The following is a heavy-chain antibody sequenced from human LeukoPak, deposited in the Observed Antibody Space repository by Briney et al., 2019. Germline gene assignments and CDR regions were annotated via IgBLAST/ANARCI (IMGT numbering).Heavy chain of an antibody. D-gene: IGHD3-3*01. CDR1: GGSISSGGYY. Sequence: SQTLSLTCTVSGGSISSGGYYWSWIRQHPGTGLEWIGYIYYSGSTYYNPSLKSRVTISVDTSKNQFSLKLSSVTAADTAVYYCARDSIFGVGKDGMDVWGQGTTVTVSS. CDR3: ARDSIFGVGKDGMDV. V-gene: IGHV4-31*03. J-gene: IGHJ6*02. CDR2: IYYSGST.